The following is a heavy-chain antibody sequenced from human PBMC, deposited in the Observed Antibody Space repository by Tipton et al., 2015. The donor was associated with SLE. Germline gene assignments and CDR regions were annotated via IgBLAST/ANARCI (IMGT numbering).Heavy chain of an antibody. J-gene: IGHJ6*02. CDR3: ARENPLGGMDV. Sequence: SLRLSCTASGFTVSSNDMSWVRQAPGKGLEWVTLVYSSGSTHYADSVKGRFTISRDNAKNSLYLQMNSLRAEDTAVYYCARENPLGGMDVWGQGTTVTVSS. CDR2: VYSSGST. CDR1: GFTVSSND. D-gene: IGHD1-14*01. V-gene: IGHV3-53*01.